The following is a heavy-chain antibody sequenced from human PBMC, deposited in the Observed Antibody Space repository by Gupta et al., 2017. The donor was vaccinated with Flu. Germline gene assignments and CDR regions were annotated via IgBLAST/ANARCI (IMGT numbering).Heavy chain of an antibody. D-gene: IGHD3-3*01. CDR1: GGSISSGSYY. J-gene: IGHJ5*02. Sequence: QVQLQESGPGLVKPSQTLSLTCTVSGGSISSGSYYWSWLRQPAGKGLEWIGRIYTSGSTNYNPSLKSRVTISVDTSKNQFSLKLSSVTAADTAVYYCARGLWIFGVVSPREYWFDPWGQGTLVTVSS. CDR2: IYTSGST. V-gene: IGHV4-61*02. CDR3: ARGLWIFGVVSPREYWFDP.